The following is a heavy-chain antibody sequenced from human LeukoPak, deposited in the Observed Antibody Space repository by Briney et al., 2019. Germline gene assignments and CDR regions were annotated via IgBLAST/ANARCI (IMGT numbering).Heavy chain of an antibody. Sequence: PSETLSPTCTVSGGSISSSTYYWGWIRQPPGKGLEWIGSIYYSGSTYYNPSLKSRVTISVDTSKNHFSLKLSSVTAADTAVYYCARQDYDSSGYYSLNYFDYWGQGTLVTVSS. CDR2: IYYSGST. D-gene: IGHD3-22*01. J-gene: IGHJ4*02. V-gene: IGHV4-39*01. CDR1: GGSISSSTYY. CDR3: ARQDYDSSGYYSLNYFDY.